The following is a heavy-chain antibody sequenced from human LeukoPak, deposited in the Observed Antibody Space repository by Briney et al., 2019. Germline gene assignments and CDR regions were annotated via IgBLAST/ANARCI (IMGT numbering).Heavy chain of an antibody. CDR2: ISSSGDNT. Sequence: PGGSLRLSCAASGFTFSRYAMSWVRQAPGKGLEWVPGISSSGDNTHYADSVEGRFTISRDNSKNTLYLQMNSLRAEDTAAYYCAKNGYSYGLYDAFDIWGQGTLVTVSS. V-gene: IGHV3-23*01. CDR1: GFTFSRYA. CDR3: AKNGYSYGLYDAFDI. J-gene: IGHJ3*02. D-gene: IGHD5-18*01.